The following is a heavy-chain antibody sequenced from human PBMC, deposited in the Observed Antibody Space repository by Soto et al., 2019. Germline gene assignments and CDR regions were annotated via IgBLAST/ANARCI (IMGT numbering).Heavy chain of an antibody. V-gene: IGHV3-30*18. D-gene: IGHD6-19*01. CDR3: AKGKQWLVPGDAFDI. CDR2: ISYDGSNK. CDR1: GFTFGSYG. J-gene: IGHJ3*02. Sequence: GGSLRLSCAASGFTFGSYGMHWVRQAPGKGLEWVAVISYDGSNKYYADSVKGRFTISRDNSKNTLYLQMNSLRAEDTAVYYCAKGKQWLVPGDAFDIWGQGTMVIGSS.